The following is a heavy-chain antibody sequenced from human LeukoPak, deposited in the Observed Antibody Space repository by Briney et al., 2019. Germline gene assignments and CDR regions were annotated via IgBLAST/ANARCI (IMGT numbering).Heavy chain of an antibody. CDR3: ATDGGTYD. CDR2: IYSGGRP. CDR1: GLTVSGKY. D-gene: IGHD1-26*01. Sequence: GSLRLSCAASGLTVSGKYMMWVRQAPGKRLEWVSLIYSGGRPYYADSVRGRFTISRDTSKNTLFLQLSSLRAEDTALYYCATDGGTYDWGQGTLVTVSS. V-gene: IGHV3-53*01. J-gene: IGHJ4*02.